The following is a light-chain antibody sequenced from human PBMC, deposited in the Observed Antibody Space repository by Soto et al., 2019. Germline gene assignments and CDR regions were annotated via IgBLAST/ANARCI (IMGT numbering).Light chain of an antibody. V-gene: IGKV3D-15*01. CDR2: GAS. Sequence: EIVMTQSPATLSVSPGERATLSCRASQSVNIYLAWYQQKPGQAPRLLIFGASSRATGIPARFSGSGSGTELNLTISSLQSEDFAVYFCQQYDEWLRLTFGGGTKVEIK. J-gene: IGKJ4*01. CDR3: QQYDEWLRLT. CDR1: QSVNIY.